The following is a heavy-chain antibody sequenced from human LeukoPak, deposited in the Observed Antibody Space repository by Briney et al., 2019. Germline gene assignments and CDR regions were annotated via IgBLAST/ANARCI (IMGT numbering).Heavy chain of an antibody. CDR1: GFTFHNYA. CDR2: ISGSGYST. CDR3: VKVSGRGPRGPFDF. D-gene: IGHD1-26*01. J-gene: IGHJ4*02. Sequence: GGSLRLSCAASGFTFHNYAMAWVRQAPGKGLEWVSGISGSGYSTYYADSVKGRFTISRDVSKDTLYMQMNSLRVEDTAVDYCVKVSGRGPRGPFDFWGQGTLVSVSS. V-gene: IGHV3-23*01.